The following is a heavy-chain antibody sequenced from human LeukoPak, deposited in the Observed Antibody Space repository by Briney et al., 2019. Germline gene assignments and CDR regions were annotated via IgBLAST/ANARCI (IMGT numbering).Heavy chain of an antibody. CDR1: GGSISSYY. J-gene: IGHJ5*02. CDR3: ARAGDFWSGHNPWFDP. D-gene: IGHD3-3*01. V-gene: IGHV4-4*07. CDR2: IYTSGST. Sequence: SETLPLTCTASGGSISSYYWSWIRQPAGKGLEWIGRIYTSGSTNYNPSLKSRVTMSVDTSKNQFFLKLSSVTAADTAVYYCARAGDFWSGHNPWFDPWGQGTLVTVSS.